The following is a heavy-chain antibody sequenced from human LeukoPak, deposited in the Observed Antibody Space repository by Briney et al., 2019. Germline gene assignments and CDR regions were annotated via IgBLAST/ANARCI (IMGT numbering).Heavy chain of an antibody. D-gene: IGHD3-22*01. V-gene: IGHV4-4*07. CDR2: IYTSGST. CDR3: ARDQEYYDDAFDI. Sequence: SETLSLTCTVSGGSISRYYWSWIRQPAGKGLEWIGRIYTSGSTNYNPSLKSRVTMSVDTSKNQFSLKLSSVTAADTAVYYCARDQEYYDDAFDIWGQGTMVTVSS. CDR1: GGSISRYY. J-gene: IGHJ3*02.